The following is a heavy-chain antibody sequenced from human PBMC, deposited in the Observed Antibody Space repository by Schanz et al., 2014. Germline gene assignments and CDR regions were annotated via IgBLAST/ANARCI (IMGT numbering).Heavy chain of an antibody. CDR2: MYINSGST. V-gene: IGHV3-74*01. CDR1: GFTFSSYW. Sequence: EVQLVESGGGFVQPGGSLRLSCAASGFTFSSYWMHWVRQAPGKGLEWISSMYINSGSTQYADSVKGRFIISRDSSKNTLFLQMNSLRPEDTALYFCARDEGRDGYNLAFDVWGQGTLVTVSS. J-gene: IGHJ3*01. CDR3: ARDEGRDGYNLAFDV. D-gene: IGHD5-12*01.